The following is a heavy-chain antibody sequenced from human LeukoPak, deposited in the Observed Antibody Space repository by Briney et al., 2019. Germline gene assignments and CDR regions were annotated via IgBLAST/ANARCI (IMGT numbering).Heavy chain of an antibody. J-gene: IGHJ4*02. Sequence: GGSLRLSCAASGFTFSSSAMSWVRQAPGKGLEWVAVIWYDGSNKYYADSVKGRFTISRDNSKNTLYLQMNSLRAEDTAVYYCAREHYGGNPYLDYWGQGTLVTVSS. CDR1: GFTFSSSA. D-gene: IGHD4-23*01. V-gene: IGHV3-33*08. CDR3: AREHYGGNPYLDY. CDR2: IWYDGSNK.